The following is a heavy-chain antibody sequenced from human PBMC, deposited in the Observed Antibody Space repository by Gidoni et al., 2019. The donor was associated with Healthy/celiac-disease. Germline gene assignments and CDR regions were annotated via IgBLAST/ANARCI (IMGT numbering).Heavy chain of an antibody. D-gene: IGHD2-15*01. J-gene: IGHJ4*02. CDR3: ARDRCSGGSCFVDY. V-gene: IGHV3-21*01. CDR1: GFTFSSYS. Sequence: EVQLVESGGGLVKPGGSLRLSCAASGFTFSSYSMNWVRQAPGKGLEWLSSISSSSSYIYYADSVKGRFTISRDNAKNSLYLQMNSLRAEDTAVYYCARDRCSGGSCFVDYWGQGTLVTVSS. CDR2: ISSSSSYI.